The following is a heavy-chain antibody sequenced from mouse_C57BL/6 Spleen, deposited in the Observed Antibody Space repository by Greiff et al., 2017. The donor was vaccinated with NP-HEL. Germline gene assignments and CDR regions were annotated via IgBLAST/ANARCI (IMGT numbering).Heavy chain of an antibody. CDR2: INPGSGGT. CDR1: GYAFTNYL. J-gene: IGHJ4*01. Sequence: VQLQQSGAELVRPGTSVKVSCKASGYAFTNYLIEWVKQRPGQGLEWIGVINPGSGGTNYNEKFKGKATLTADKSSSTAYMQLSSLTSEDSAVYFCAREPGDYWGQGTSVTVSS. CDR3: AREPGDY. V-gene: IGHV1-54*01.